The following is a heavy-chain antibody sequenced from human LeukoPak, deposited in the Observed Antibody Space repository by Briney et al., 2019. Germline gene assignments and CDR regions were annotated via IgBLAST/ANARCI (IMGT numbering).Heavy chain of an antibody. V-gene: IGHV1-2*02. Sequence: ASVKVSCKASGYTFTSYYMHWVRQAPGQGLECMGWINPNSGGTNYAQKFQGRVTMTRDTSISTAYMELSRLRSDDTAVYYCARVRKSTYYYDSSGYSDAFDIWGQGTMVTVSS. J-gene: IGHJ3*02. CDR2: INPNSGGT. D-gene: IGHD3-22*01. CDR3: ARVRKSTYYYDSSGYSDAFDI. CDR1: GYTFTSYY.